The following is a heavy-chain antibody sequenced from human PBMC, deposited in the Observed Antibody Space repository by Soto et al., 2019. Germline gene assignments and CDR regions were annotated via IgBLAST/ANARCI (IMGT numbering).Heavy chain of an antibody. CDR3: AKVGIAAAGQLPGFFDY. J-gene: IGHJ4*02. CDR2: ISGSGGST. V-gene: IGHV3-23*01. Sequence: GGSLRLSCAASGFTFSSYAMSWVRQAPGKGLEWVSAISGSGGSTYYADSVKGRFTISRDNSKNTLYLQMNSLRAEDTAVYYCAKVGIAAAGQLPGFFDYWGQGTLVTVSS. D-gene: IGHD6-13*01. CDR1: GFTFSSYA.